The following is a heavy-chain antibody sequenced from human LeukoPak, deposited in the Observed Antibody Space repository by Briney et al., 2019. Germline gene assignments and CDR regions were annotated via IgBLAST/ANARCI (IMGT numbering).Heavy chain of an antibody. J-gene: IGHJ3*02. CDR1: GFTFDDYA. CDR2: ISWNSGSI. CDR3: ASCFRVNAFDI. V-gene: IGHV3-9*01. Sequence: GGSLRLSCAASGFTFDDYAMHWVRQAPGKGLEWVSGISWNSGSIGYADSVKGRFTISRDNSKNTLYLQMSSLRAEDTAVYYCASCFRVNAFDIWGQGTMVTVSS. D-gene: IGHD2-21*01.